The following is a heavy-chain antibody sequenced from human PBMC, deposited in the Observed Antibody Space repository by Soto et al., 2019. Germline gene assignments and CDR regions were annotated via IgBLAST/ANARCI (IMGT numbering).Heavy chain of an antibody. D-gene: IGHD1-26*01. CDR1: GYSISSSNW. V-gene: IGHV4-28*01. CDR2: IYYTGSA. Sequence: SETLSLTCAVSGYSISSSNWWGWIRQPPGNGLEWIGYIYYTGSAYYNPSLKSRVTMSVDTSKNQFSLKLRSVTAVDTAVYYCARMGSGSANAFDIWGQGTMVTVSS. J-gene: IGHJ3*02. CDR3: ARMGSGSANAFDI.